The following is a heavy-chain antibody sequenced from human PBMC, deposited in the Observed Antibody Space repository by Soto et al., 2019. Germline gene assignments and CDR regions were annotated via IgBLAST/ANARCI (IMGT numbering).Heavy chain of an antibody. Sequence: GGSLRLSCAASGFTFSSYAMSWVRQAPGKGLEWVSAISGSGGSTYYADSVKGRFTISRDNSKNTLYLQMNSLRAEDTAVYYCAKPQDYYDSSGYYYYYYGMDVWGQGTTVTVSS. CDR2: ISGSGGST. D-gene: IGHD3-22*01. CDR3: AKPQDYYDSSGYYYYYYGMDV. J-gene: IGHJ6*02. CDR1: GFTFSSYA. V-gene: IGHV3-23*01.